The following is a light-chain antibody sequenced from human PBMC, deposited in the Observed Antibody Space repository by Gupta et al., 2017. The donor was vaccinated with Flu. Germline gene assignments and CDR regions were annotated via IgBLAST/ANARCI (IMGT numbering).Light chain of an antibody. CDR3: QQANSFPPT. V-gene: IGKV1-12*01. CDR1: QDIGNW. Sequence: PSFLSASLGDRVTITCRASQDIGNWLAWYQQKPGKAPKLLIYAASNLQSEVPSRFSGSGSGTDFTLTISSLQPEDFATYYCQQANSFPPTFGQGTKVEIK. CDR2: AAS. J-gene: IGKJ1*01.